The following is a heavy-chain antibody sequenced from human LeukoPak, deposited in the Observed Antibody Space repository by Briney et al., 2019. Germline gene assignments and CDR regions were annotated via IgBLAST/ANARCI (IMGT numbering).Heavy chain of an antibody. Sequence: GGSLRLSCLASGYTFSSYSINWVRQAPGKGLEWVSSISVRSNYIYYADSVRGRFRISRDDARDSLYLQMNSLRAEDTAVYYCVRLRRNSDTSGFCYYYDFWGQGTLVTVSS. CDR3: VRLRRNSDTSGFCYYYDF. D-gene: IGHD3-22*01. CDR2: ISVRSNYI. J-gene: IGHJ4*02. CDR1: GYTFSSYS. V-gene: IGHV3-21*01.